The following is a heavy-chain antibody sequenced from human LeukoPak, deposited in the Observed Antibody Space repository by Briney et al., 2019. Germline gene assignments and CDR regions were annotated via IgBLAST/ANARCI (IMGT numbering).Heavy chain of an antibody. CDR1: GGSISSYC. V-gene: IGHV4-59*01. CDR2: IHYTGST. CDR3: ARLGYCSGGSCYYIDY. J-gene: IGHJ4*02. D-gene: IGHD2-15*01. Sequence: PETLSLTCTVPGGSISSYCWSWMRQPPGKGLEWIGFIHYTGSTNYNPSLKSRLTMSVDTSKNQFSLKLSSVTAADAAVYYCARLGYCSGGSCYYIDYWGQGTLVTVSS.